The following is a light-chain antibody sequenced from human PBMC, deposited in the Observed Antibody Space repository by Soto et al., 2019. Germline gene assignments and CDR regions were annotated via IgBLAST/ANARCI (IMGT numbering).Light chain of an antibody. CDR2: KVS. Sequence: VLMTQSPLSLPVTLGQPASISCRSNQSLVHSDGIAYFSCFQQRPGRSPRRLIYKVSNRDSGVPARFSGSGSGTDFALKISRVEAEDVGVYYCMQGTHWPITFGQGTRLENK. CDR3: MQGTHWPIT. J-gene: IGKJ5*01. CDR1: QSLVHSDGIAY. V-gene: IGKV2-30*02.